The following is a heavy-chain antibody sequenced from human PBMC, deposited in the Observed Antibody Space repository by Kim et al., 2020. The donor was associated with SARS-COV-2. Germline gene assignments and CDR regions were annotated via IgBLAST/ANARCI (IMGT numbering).Heavy chain of an antibody. Sequence: SETLSLTCGVYGGSFSDYYWSWIRQSPGKGLECIGEISHTGTTKYTPSLRSRVTISVDRSKKQFSLKLTSLSAADTAVYFCARDLPRLNFFDLWGRGTLVTVSS. CDR2: ISHTGTT. CDR3: ARDLPRLNFFDL. V-gene: IGHV4-34*01. D-gene: IGHD6-25*01. CDR1: GGSFSDYY. J-gene: IGHJ2*01.